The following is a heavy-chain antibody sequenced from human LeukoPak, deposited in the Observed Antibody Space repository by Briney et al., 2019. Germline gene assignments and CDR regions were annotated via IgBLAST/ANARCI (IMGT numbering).Heavy chain of an antibody. CDR3: ASNSGIGWSIAAYYYYMDV. D-gene: IGHD6-6*01. V-gene: IGHV4-61*02. CDR2: IYTSGST. J-gene: IGHJ6*03. Sequence: PSQTQSLTCTVSGGSISSGSYYWSWIRQPAGKGLEWIGRIYTSGSTNYHPSLKSRVTISVDTSKNQFSLKLSSVTAADTSVYYCASNSGIGWSIAAYYYYMDVWGKGTTVTVSS. CDR1: GGSISSGSYY.